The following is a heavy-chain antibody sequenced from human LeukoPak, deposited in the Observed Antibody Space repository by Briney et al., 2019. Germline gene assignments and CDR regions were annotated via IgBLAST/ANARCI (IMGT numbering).Heavy chain of an antibody. V-gene: IGHV3-23*01. CDR2: ISGSGGST. CDR3: ANRPEPPSHLDY. D-gene: IGHD1-14*01. CDR1: GFTFSSYA. J-gene: IGHJ4*02. Sequence: GGSLRLSCAASGFTFSSYAMSWVRQAPGKGLEWVSAISGSGGSTYYADSVKGRFTISRDNSKNTLYLQMNSLRAEGTAVYYCANRPEPPSHLDYWGQGTLVTVSS.